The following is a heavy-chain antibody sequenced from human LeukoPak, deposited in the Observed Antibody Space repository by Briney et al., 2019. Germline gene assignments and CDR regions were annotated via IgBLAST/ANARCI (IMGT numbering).Heavy chain of an antibody. CDR2: ISHDGSNK. Sequence: GRSLRLSCAASGFTFSSYGMHWVRQAPGKGLEWVAAISHDGSNKYYADSVKGRFTISRDNSKNTLYLQMNSLRAEDTAVYYCAKEGYCSTTSCSRQYFQHWGQGTLVTVSS. D-gene: IGHD2-2*01. CDR3: AKEGYCSTTSCSRQYFQH. CDR1: GFTFSSYG. V-gene: IGHV3-30*18. J-gene: IGHJ1*01.